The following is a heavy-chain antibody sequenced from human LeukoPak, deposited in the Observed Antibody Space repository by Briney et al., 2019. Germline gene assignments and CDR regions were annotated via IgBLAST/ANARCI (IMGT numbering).Heavy chain of an antibody. CDR2: IYYSGST. J-gene: IGHJ4*02. V-gene: IGHV4-31*03. D-gene: IGHD3-16*01. Sequence: SQTLSLTCTVSGGSISSGGYYWSWIRQHPGKGLEWIGYIYYSGSTYYNPSLKSRVTISVDTSKNQFSLKLSSVTAADTAVYYCARSGHYDYVWGTSADFDYWGQGALVTVSS. CDR1: GGSISSGGYY. CDR3: ARSGHYDYVWGTSADFDY.